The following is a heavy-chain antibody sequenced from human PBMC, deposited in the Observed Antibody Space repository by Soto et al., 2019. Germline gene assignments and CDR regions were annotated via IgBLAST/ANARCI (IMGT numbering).Heavy chain of an antibody. CDR2: IYPADSDT. Sequence: GESLKICCKGSGYSFSSYWICWVRQMPGKGLEWMGIIYPADSDTRYSPSFQCQVTISVDKSITTAYLQWNSLKTEDTAVFCFNRHASNHDFGSGSPPRYGMDVWGQGTTVTVSS. CDR1: GYSFSSYW. V-gene: IGHV5-51*01. CDR3: NRHASNHDFGSGSPPRYGMDV. D-gene: IGHD3-3*01. J-gene: IGHJ6*02.